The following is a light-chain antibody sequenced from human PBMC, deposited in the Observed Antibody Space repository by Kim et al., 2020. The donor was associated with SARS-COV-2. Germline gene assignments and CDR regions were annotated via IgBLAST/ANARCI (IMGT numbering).Light chain of an antibody. V-gene: IGKV1-5*03. CDR3: QQYNSYSIT. Sequence: DIQMTQSPSTLSASVGDRVTITCRASQSISTWLAWYQQKPGKAPNLLIYKASTLERGVPPRLSGSGSGTEFTLTISSLQPDDFATYYCQQYNSYSITFGQGTRLEIK. J-gene: IGKJ5*01. CDR2: KAS. CDR1: QSISTW.